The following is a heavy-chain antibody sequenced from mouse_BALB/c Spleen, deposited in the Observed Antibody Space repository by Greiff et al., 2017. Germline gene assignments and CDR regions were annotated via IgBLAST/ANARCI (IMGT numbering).Heavy chain of an antibody. Sequence: EVKVVESGGGLVQPGGSRKLSCAASGFTFSSFGMHWVRQAPEKGLEWVAYISSGSSTIYYADTVKGRFTISRDNPKNTLFLQMTSLRSEDTAMYYCARSGYGNWFAYWGQGTLVTVSA. CDR2: ISSGSSTI. CDR1: GFTFSSFG. V-gene: IGHV5-17*02. CDR3: ARSGYGNWFAY. D-gene: IGHD2-10*02. J-gene: IGHJ3*01.